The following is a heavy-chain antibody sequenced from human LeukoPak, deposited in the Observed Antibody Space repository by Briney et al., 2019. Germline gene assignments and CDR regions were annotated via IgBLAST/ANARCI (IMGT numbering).Heavy chain of an antibody. CDR3: AREYTAMAIFDY. CDR2: INPNSGGT. Sequence: ASVKVSCKASGYTFTGYYMHWVRQAPGQGLGWMGWINPNSGGTNYAQKFQGRVTMTRDTSISTAFMELGRLRSDDTAVYYCAREYTAMAIFDYWGQGTLVTVSS. D-gene: IGHD5-18*01. CDR1: GYTFTGYY. V-gene: IGHV1-2*02. J-gene: IGHJ4*02.